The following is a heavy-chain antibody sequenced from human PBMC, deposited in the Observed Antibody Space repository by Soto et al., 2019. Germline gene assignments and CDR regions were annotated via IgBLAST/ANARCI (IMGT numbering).Heavy chain of an antibody. J-gene: IGHJ4*02. Sequence: QVQLVESGGGVVQPGRSLRLSCAASGFTFSSYGMHWVRQAPGKGLEWVAVISYDGSNKYYADSVKGRFTISRDNSKNTLYLQMNSLRAEDTAVYYCAKELSTAMVNFGGDYWGQGTLVTVSS. D-gene: IGHD5-18*01. CDR2: ISYDGSNK. CDR1: GFTFSSYG. CDR3: AKELSTAMVNFGGDY. V-gene: IGHV3-30*18.